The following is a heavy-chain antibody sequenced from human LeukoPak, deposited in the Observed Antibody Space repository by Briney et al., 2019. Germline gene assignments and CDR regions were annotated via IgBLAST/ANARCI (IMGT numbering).Heavy chain of an antibody. CDR3: ARDGVATNDY. D-gene: IGHD5-24*01. Sequence: GGSLRLSCAASGFTFSTFAMQWVRQAPEEGLEYVSGINTDGGTTYYANSVKGRFTISRDNPKNTLYLQMGSLRVEDTAVYYCARDGVATNDYWGQGTLVTVSS. CDR2: INTDGGTT. J-gene: IGHJ4*02. V-gene: IGHV3-64*01. CDR1: GFTFSTFA.